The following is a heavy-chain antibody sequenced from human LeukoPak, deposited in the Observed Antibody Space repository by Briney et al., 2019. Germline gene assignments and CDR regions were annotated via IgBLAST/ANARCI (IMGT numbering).Heavy chain of an antibody. CDR2: ISGSGGST. CDR3: VKDPSTMVRGVNVDY. D-gene: IGHD3-10*01. J-gene: IGHJ4*02. CDR1: GVTFSSNS. V-gene: IGHV3-23*01. Sequence: GGSLRLSCEASGVTFSSNSMSWVRQAPGKGLEWVSAISGSGGSTYYADSVKGRFTISRDNSKNTLYLQMNSLRAEDTAVYYCVKDPSTMVRGVNVDYCGQGTLVTVSS.